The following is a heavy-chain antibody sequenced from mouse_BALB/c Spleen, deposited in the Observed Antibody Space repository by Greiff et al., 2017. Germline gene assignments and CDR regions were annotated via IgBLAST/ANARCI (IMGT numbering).Heavy chain of an antibody. CDR3: ARDGSSHWYFDV. Sequence: EVKLVESGGGLVQPGGSLKLSCAASGFTFSSYGMSWVRQTPDKRLELVATINSNGGSTYYPDSVKGRFTISRDNAKNTLYLQMSSLKSEDTAMYYCARDGSSHWYFDVWGAGTTVTVSS. D-gene: IGHD1-1*01. J-gene: IGHJ1*01. CDR2: INSNGGST. V-gene: IGHV5-6-3*01. CDR1: GFTFSSYG.